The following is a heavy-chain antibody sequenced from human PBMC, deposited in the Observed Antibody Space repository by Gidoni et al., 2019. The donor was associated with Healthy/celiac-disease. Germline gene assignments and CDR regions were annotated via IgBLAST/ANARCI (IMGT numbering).Heavy chain of an antibody. CDR1: GGSFSGYY. CDR3: ARARGPLYYYYGMDV. D-gene: IGHD3-10*01. J-gene: IGHJ6*02. V-gene: IGHV4-34*01. Sequence: HVQLQQWGAGLLKPSETLYLTCAVYGGSFSGYYWSWIRHPPGKGLEWIGEINHSGSTNYTPSLKSRVTISVDTSKNQFSLKLSSVTAADTAVYYCARARGPLYYYYGMDVWGQGTTVTV. CDR2: INHSGST.